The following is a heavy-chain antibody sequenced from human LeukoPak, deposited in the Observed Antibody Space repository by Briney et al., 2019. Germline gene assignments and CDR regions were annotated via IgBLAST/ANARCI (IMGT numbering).Heavy chain of an antibody. CDR1: GGSISSSSYY. CDR2: IYYSGST. J-gene: IGHJ2*01. V-gene: IGHV4-31*03. D-gene: IGHD6-13*01. CDR3: ARDSPRYSSSWQNWYFDL. Sequence: SGTLSLTCTVSGGSISSSSYYWGWIRQPPGKGLEWIGYIYYSGSTYYNPSLKSRVTISVDTSKNQFSLKLSSVTAADTAVYYCARDSPRYSSSWQNWYFDLWGRGTLVTVSS.